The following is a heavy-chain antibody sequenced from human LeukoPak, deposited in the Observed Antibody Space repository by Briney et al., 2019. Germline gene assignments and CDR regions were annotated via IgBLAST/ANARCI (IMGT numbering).Heavy chain of an antibody. Sequence: ASVKVSCKASGCTFSSYAICWVRQAPAQGLEWMGRIIPILGIANYAQKFQGRVTITADKSTSTAYMELSSLRSEDTAVYYCAREKIAAAENWFDPWGQGTLVTVSS. CDR2: IIPILGIA. J-gene: IGHJ5*02. D-gene: IGHD6-13*01. CDR3: AREKIAAAENWFDP. CDR1: GCTFSSYA. V-gene: IGHV1-69*04.